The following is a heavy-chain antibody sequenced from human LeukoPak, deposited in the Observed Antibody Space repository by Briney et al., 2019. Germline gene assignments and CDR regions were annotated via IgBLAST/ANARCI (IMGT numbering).Heavy chain of an antibody. Sequence: GGSLRLSCAASGFTVSSNYMSWVRHAPGKGLEWVSVIYSGGSTYYADSVKGRFTISRDNSKNTLYLQMNSLRAEDTAVYYCARGAPYCSSTSCYVNWFDPWGQGTLVTVSS. J-gene: IGHJ5*02. V-gene: IGHV3-53*01. CDR3: ARGAPYCSSTSCYVNWFDP. D-gene: IGHD2-2*01. CDR1: GFTVSSNY. CDR2: IYSGGST.